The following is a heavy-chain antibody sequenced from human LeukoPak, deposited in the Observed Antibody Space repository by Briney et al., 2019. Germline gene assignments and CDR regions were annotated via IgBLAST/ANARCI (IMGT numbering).Heavy chain of an antibody. J-gene: IGHJ4*02. CDR1: GGTFSSYA. CDR3: ARGGSSWYPDDY. V-gene: IGHV1-69*04. CDR2: IIPILGIA. Sequence: SVKVSCKASGGTFSSYAISWVRQAPGQGLEWTGRIIPILGIANYAQKFQGRVTITADKSTSTAYMELSSLRSEDTAVYYCARGGSSWYPDDYWGQGTLVTVSS. D-gene: IGHD6-13*01.